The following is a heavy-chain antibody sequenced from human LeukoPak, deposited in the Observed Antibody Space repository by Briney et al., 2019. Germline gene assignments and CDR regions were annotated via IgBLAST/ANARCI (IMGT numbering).Heavy chain of an antibody. J-gene: IGHJ4*02. V-gene: IGHV3-15*01. CDR3: ATESPSLDY. CDR2: IKSKSDGGTT. Sequence: PGGSLRLSCAGSGFTFSNAWMSWVRQAPGKALEWVGRIKSKSDGGTTDYTAPVKGRFTISRDDSKNTLYLQMNSLTTEDTAVYYCATESPSLDYWGQGTRVTVSS. CDR1: GFTFSNAW.